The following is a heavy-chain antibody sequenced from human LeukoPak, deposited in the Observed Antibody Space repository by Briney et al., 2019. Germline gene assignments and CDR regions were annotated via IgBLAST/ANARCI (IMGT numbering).Heavy chain of an antibody. V-gene: IGHV3-7*03. CDR1: GFTFSTYW. Sequence: GGSLRLSCAASGFTFSTYWMNWFRQTPGKGLEWVAKIKADGGEKDHVASVKGRFTISRDNAKNSLYLQMNSLKGEDTAVYYCTTELDVRPNHYWGQGTLVTVSS. D-gene: IGHD1-14*01. CDR3: TTELDVRPNHY. CDR2: IKADGGEK. J-gene: IGHJ4*02.